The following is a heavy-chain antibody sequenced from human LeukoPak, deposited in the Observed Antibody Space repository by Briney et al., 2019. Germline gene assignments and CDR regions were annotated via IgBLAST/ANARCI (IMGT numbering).Heavy chain of an antibody. J-gene: IGHJ5*02. CDR3: AKSGRNLLWFGEFHWFDP. V-gene: IGHV3-48*03. CDR1: GFTFSSYE. D-gene: IGHD3-10*01. Sequence: GGSLRLSCAASGFTFSSYEMNWVRQAPGKGLEWVSYISSSGSTIYYADSVKGRFTISRDNSKNTLYLQMNSLRAQDTAVYYCAKSGRNLLWFGEFHWFDPWGQGTLVTVSS. CDR2: ISSSGSTI.